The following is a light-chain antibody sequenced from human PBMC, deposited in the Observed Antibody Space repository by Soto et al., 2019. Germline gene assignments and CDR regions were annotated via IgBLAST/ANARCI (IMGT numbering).Light chain of an antibody. Sequence: DIQMTQSPSTLSASVGDRVTITCRASQSISSWLAWYQQKPGKAPKLLIYDASSLESGVPSRFSGSGSGTEFTLTISSLQPEDFATYYCQQLNSYQFTFGPGTKVDIK. CDR3: QQLNSYQFT. CDR2: DAS. J-gene: IGKJ3*01. V-gene: IGKV1-5*01. CDR1: QSISSW.